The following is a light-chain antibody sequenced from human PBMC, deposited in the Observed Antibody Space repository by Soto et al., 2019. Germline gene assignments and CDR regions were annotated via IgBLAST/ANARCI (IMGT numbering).Light chain of an antibody. V-gene: IGKV3-20*01. CDR1: QSVSNIY. CDR2: DAS. CDR3: QQYGSSGT. Sequence: EIVLTQSPGTLSLSPGERATLSCRASQSVSNIYLAWYQQKPGQAPRLLIYDASNRATGIPARFSGSGSGTDFTLTISRLEPEDFAVYYCQQYGSSGTFGQGTKVDIK. J-gene: IGKJ1*01.